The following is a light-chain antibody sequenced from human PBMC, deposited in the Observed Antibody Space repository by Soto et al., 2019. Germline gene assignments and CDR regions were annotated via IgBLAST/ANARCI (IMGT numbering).Light chain of an antibody. V-gene: IGKV3-20*01. CDR1: QSVSSSY. CDR2: GAS. CDR3: QQYGSSRRT. Sequence: EIVLTQSPGTLSLSPGERATLSCRASQSVSSSYLAWYQQKPGQAPRLLIYGASSRATGIPDRFSGSGSGTDFTLTISRLEPEDLSVYYCQQYGSSRRTFGQGTKVAIK. J-gene: IGKJ1*01.